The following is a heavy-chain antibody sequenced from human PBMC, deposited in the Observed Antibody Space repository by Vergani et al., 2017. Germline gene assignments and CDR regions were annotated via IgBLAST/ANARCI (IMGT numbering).Heavy chain of an antibody. V-gene: IGHV1-18*01. Sequence: QVQLVQSGAEVKKLGASVKVSCKLSGYTFTKFVIPWVRQAPGQGLQWLGWISAYNANTNFAQKLQGRVFMTTDTSTRTAYMELRSLRSDDTAVYYCARGGGQTALDLWGQGTLVTVSS. CDR2: ISAYNANT. CDR1: GYTFTKFV. CDR3: ARGGGQTALDL. D-gene: IGHD5-18*01. J-gene: IGHJ4*02.